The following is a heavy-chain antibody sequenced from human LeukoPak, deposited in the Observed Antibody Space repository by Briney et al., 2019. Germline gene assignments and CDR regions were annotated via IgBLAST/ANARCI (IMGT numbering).Heavy chain of an antibody. Sequence: GGSLRLSCAASGFTFSSYAMSWVRQAPGKGLEWVAVISYDGSNKYYADSVKGRFTISRDNSKNTLYLQMNSLRAEDTAVYYCARVGDYDAYYFDYWGQGTLVTVSS. D-gene: IGHD4-17*01. J-gene: IGHJ4*02. CDR1: GFTFSSYA. CDR3: ARVGDYDAYYFDY. CDR2: ISYDGSNK. V-gene: IGHV3-30-3*01.